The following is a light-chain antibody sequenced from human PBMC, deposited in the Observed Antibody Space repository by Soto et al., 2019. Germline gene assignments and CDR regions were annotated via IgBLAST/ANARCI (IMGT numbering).Light chain of an antibody. CDR2: GAS. Sequence: EIVLTQSPGTLSLSPVDSATLSCMASQSVSSTFLAWYQHKPGRPPRLLIHGASSRATGIPDRFTGSGSGTDFTLTISSLQSEDSAFYYCQQYNKWPITFGQGTRLEIK. J-gene: IGKJ5*01. V-gene: IGKV3-20*01. CDR1: QSVSSTF. CDR3: QQYNKWPIT.